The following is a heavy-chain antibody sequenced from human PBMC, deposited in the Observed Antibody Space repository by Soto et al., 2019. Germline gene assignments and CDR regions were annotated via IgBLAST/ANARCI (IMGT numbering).Heavy chain of an antibody. D-gene: IGHD2-2*01. CDR1: RYTFTSYY. V-gene: IGHV1-46*01. CDR3: ARDIQWSCSSTSSPYYHGMDV. Sequence: ASVKVSCKASRYTFTSYYMHWVRQPPAQGLERMGIINPSGGNTSYAQKFQGRVNITRETSASTAYMELSSLRSEETAVYYCARDIQWSCSSTSSPYYHGMDVWGQGTTVTVSS. CDR2: INPSGGNT. J-gene: IGHJ6*02.